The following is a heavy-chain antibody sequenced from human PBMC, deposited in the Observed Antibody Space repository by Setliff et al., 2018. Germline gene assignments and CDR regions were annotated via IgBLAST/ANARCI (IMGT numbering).Heavy chain of an antibody. CDR3: ARGRHPPWSGYPYYYMDV. Sequence: SSVKVSCKASGGTFSSYAFSGVRQAPGQGLAWMGRIIPIFGTANYAQKFQGRVTITADKSTGTAYMELSSLRSEDTAVYYCARGRHPPWSGYPYYYMDVWGKGTTVTVSS. J-gene: IGHJ6*03. CDR2: IIPIFGTA. CDR1: GGTFSSYA. D-gene: IGHD3-3*01. V-gene: IGHV1-69*06.